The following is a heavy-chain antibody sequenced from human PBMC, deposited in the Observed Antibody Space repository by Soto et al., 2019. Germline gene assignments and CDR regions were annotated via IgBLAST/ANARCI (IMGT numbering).Heavy chain of an antibody. CDR3: ARHRGCSSTSCRRGWFDP. V-gene: IGHV4-39*01. CDR1: GGSISSSSYY. CDR2: IYYSGST. Sequence: QLQLQESGPGLVKPSETLSLTCTVSGGSISSSSYYWGWIRQPPGKGLEWIGSIYYSGSTYYNPSLKSRVTISVDTSKNQFSLKLSSVTAADTAVYYCARHRGCSSTSCRRGWFDPWGQGTLSPSPQ. J-gene: IGHJ5*02. D-gene: IGHD2-2*01.